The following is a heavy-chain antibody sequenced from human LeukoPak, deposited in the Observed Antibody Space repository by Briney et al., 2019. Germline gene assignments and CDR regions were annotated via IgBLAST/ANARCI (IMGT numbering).Heavy chain of an antibody. J-gene: IGHJ4*02. CDR3: ARSGGTSSPIDY. CDR2: INAGNGNT. D-gene: IGHD2-2*01. CDR1: GYTFTSYA. V-gene: IGHV1-3*01. Sequence: ASVKVSCKASGYTFTSYAMHWVRQAPGQRLEWMGWINAGNGNTKYSQKFQGRVTFTRDTSASTAYMELSSLRSEDTAVYYCARSGGTSSPIDYWGQETLVTVSS.